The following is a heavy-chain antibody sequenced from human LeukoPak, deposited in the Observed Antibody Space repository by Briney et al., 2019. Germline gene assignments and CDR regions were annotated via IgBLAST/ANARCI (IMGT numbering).Heavy chain of an antibody. J-gene: IGHJ3*02. CDR1: GFMFSSYT. CDR2: ISSSSSSI. CDR3: ANNHAPTFSGWGRNDGFDI. Sequence: GGSLRLSCAASGFMFSSYTMNWVRQAPGKGLEWVSYISSSSSSIYYADSVKGRFTISRDNSKNTLYLQVNSLRAEDTAVYYCANNHAPTFSGWGRNDGFDIWGQGTMVTVSS. V-gene: IGHV3-48*01. D-gene: IGHD6-19*01.